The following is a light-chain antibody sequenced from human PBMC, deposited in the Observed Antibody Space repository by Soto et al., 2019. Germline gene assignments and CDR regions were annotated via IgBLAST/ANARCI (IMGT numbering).Light chain of an antibody. Sequence: EIVMTQSPATLSVSQGERATLSCRASQSVRSNLAWYQQKPGQAPRLLIYGASTRATGIPARFSGSGSGTEFTLTISSLQSEDFAVYYCQQYNNWPGTFGQGTKV. V-gene: IGKV3-15*01. J-gene: IGKJ1*01. CDR3: QQYNNWPGT. CDR1: QSVRSN. CDR2: GAS.